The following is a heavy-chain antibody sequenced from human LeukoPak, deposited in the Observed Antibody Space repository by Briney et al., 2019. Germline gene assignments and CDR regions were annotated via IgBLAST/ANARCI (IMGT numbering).Heavy chain of an antibody. CDR2: IKHGGSEK. V-gene: IGHV3-7*01. J-gene: IGHJ4*02. CDR1: GFTFSTQW. Sequence: GGSLRLSCAASGFTFSTQWMSWVRQAPGKGLEWVANIKHGGSEKYYVDSVKGRFTVSRDDTKNSLYLQMDSLRVEDTAVYYCGRSDYFDYWGQGTLVTVSS. CDR3: GRSDYFDY.